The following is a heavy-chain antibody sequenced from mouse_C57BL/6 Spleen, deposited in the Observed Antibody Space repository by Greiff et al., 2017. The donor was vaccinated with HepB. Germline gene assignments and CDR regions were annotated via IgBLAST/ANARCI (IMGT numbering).Heavy chain of an antibody. Sequence: EVMLVESGGGLVKPGGSLKLSCAASGFTFSDYGMHWVRQAPEKGLEWVAYISSGSSTIYYADTVKGRFTISRDNAKNTLFLQMTSLRSEDTAMFYCARTDTTVGARYWYFDVWGTGTTVTVSS. CDR2: ISSGSSTI. V-gene: IGHV5-17*01. CDR1: GFTFSDYG. D-gene: IGHD1-1*01. J-gene: IGHJ1*03. CDR3: ARTDTTVGARYWYFDV.